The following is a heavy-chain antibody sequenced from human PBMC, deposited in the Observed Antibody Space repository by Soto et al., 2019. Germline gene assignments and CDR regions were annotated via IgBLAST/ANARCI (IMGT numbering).Heavy chain of an antibody. V-gene: IGHV1-69*13. J-gene: IGHJ4*02. D-gene: IGHD3-3*01. Sequence: ASVKVSCKASGGTFSSYAISWVRQAPGQGLEWMGGIIPIFGTANYAQEFQGRVTITADESTSTAYMELSSLRSEDTAVYYCARVQKWLRYDFWSGYYNYWGQGTLVTVSS. CDR1: GGTFSSYA. CDR2: IIPIFGTA. CDR3: ARVQKWLRYDFWSGYYNY.